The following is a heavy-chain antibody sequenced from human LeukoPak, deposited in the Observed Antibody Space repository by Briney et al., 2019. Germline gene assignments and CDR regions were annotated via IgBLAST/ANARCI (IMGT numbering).Heavy chain of an antibody. V-gene: IGHV3-64*01. CDR2: IISHGSNR. Sequence: GGSLRLSCAASGFRFSSYTMQWVRQAPGKGLEYVSSIISHGSNRHYANSVNDRFTISRDNSRNTLYLQMGSLRAEDMAVYYCARIKEGATLSDYYYYYMDVWGKGTTVTVSS. D-gene: IGHD1-26*01. CDR1: GFRFSSYT. CDR3: ARIKEGATLSDYYYYYMDV. J-gene: IGHJ6*03.